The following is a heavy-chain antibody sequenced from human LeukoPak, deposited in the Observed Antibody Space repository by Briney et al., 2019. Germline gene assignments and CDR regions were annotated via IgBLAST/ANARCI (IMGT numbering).Heavy chain of an antibody. J-gene: IGHJ4*02. Sequence: ASVKVSCKVSGYTLSELSMHWVRQAPGKGLEWMGGFDPEDGETIHAQKFQGRVTMTEDTSTDTAYMELSSLRSEDTAVYSCATDFSRRWGFDYWGQGTLVTVSS. CDR2: FDPEDGET. V-gene: IGHV1-24*01. D-gene: IGHD4-23*01. CDR1: GYTLSELS. CDR3: ATDFSRRWGFDY.